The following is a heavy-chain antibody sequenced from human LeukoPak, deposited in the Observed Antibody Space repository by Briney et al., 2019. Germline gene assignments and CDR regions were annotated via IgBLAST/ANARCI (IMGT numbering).Heavy chain of an antibody. D-gene: IGHD3-22*01. CDR2: IYYSGST. CDR1: GGSISSGDYY. J-gene: IGHJ5*02. V-gene: IGHV4-30-4*01. CDR3: ARESHPGDYYDSSGYYL. Sequence: SETLSLTCTVSGGSISSGDYYWSWIRQPPGKGLEWIGYIYYSGSTYYNPSLKSRVTISVDTSKNQFSLKLSSVTAADTAVYYCARESHPGDYYDSSGYYLWGQGTLVTVSS.